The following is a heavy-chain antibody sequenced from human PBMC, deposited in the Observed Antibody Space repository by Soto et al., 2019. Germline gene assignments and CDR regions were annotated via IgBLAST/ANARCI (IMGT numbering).Heavy chain of an antibody. CDR1: GCTFSNVW. J-gene: IGHJ4*01. CDR3: TSYVYWTSFDY. CDR2: IKSRSAGGAV. Sequence: GGSLRLSCAASGCTFSNVWMSWVRLAPGRGLEWVGRIKSRSAGGAVQYAAAVEGRFTISRDDSKDTVYLQMNGLKTEDTAVYYCTSYVYWTSFDYWGHGTLVTVSS. D-gene: IGHD2-8*02. V-gene: IGHV3-15*01.